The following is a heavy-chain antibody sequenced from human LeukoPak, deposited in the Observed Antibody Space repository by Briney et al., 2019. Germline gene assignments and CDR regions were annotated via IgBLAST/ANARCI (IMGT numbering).Heavy chain of an antibody. D-gene: IGHD6-13*01. V-gene: IGHV1-2*02. Sequence: ASVKVSCKASGYSFTGYSVHCVRQAPGQGLEWMGWINPNTGDTNYAQKFPARVTMSRDTSISTVYMELSSLRSDDTAVYYCTRDFWSVAGAGPGFDPWGQGTLVIVSS. CDR1: GYSFTGYS. CDR3: TRDFWSVAGAGPGFDP. CDR2: INPNTGDT. J-gene: IGHJ5*02.